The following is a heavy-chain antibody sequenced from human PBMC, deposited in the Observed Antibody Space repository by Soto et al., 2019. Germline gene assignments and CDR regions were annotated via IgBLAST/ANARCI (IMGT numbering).Heavy chain of an antibody. V-gene: IGHV2-5*02. CDR3: AHRRDCGCDCYSRRGYYGIDV. J-gene: IGHJ6*02. Sequence: QITLKESGPTLVKPTQTLTLTCTFSGFSLSTSGVGVGWIRQPPGKALEWLALIYWDDDKRYSPSLKSRLTITKDTSKNQVVLTMTNMDPVDTTTYFCAHRRDCGCDCYSRRGYYGIDVWGQGTTVTVSS. D-gene: IGHD2-21*02. CDR2: IYWDDDK. CDR1: GFSLSTSGVG.